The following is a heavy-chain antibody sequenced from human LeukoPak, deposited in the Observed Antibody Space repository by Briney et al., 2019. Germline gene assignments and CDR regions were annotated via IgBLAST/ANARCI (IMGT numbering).Heavy chain of an antibody. CDR2: ISGSGGST. Sequence: GGSLRLSCAASGFTFSSYAMSWVRQAPGKGVEWVSAISGSGGSTYYADSVKGRFTISRDNSKNTLYLQMNSLRAEDTAVYYCASPIAARPSYYYYGMDVWGQGTTVTVSS. CDR3: ASPIAARPSYYYYGMDV. V-gene: IGHV3-23*01. D-gene: IGHD6-6*01. CDR1: GFTFSSYA. J-gene: IGHJ6*02.